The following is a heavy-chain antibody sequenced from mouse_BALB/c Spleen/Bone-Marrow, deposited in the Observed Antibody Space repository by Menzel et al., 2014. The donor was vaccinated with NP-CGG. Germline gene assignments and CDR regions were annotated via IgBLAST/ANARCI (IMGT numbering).Heavy chain of an antibody. D-gene: IGHD2-2*01. CDR3: ARDGYDDY. CDR2: IRSKANGYTT. CDR1: GFTLTDYY. V-gene: IGHV7-3*02. J-gene: IGHJ2*01. Sequence: EVKVVESGGGLVQPGGSLRLSCATSGFTLTDYYMSWVRQPPGKALEWLGFIRSKANGYTTEYSASVKGRFTISRDNSQSILYLQMNTLRAEDSATYYCARDGYDDYWGQGTTLTVSS.